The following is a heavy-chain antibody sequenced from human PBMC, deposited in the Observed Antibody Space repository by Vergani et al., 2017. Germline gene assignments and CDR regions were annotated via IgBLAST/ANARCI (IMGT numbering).Heavy chain of an antibody. D-gene: IGHD4-23*01. Sequence: QVQLQQWGAGLLKPSETLSLTCAVYGRSFSGYYWSWIRQPPGKGLEWIGEINHSGSTNYNPSLKSRVTISVDTSNNQFSLKLSPGTAADTAVYYCARGRRRSSLYGGLNWFDPWGQGTLVTASS. J-gene: IGHJ5*02. CDR2: INHSGST. V-gene: IGHV4-34*01. CDR1: GRSFSGYY. CDR3: ARGRRRSSLYGGLNWFDP.